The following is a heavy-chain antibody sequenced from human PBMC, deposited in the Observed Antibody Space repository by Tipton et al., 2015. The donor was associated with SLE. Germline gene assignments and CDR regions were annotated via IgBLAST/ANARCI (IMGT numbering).Heavy chain of an antibody. CDR2: INHSRST. Sequence: TLSLTCAVYGGSLSGYYWTWIRQPPGKGLEWIGEINHSRSTNYNPSLKSRVTISVDTSKNQFSLELSSVTAADTALYYCARIRDLISSRYPNPVRFDPWGQGTLVTVSS. J-gene: IGHJ5*02. CDR3: ARIRDLISSRYPNPVRFDP. V-gene: IGHV4-34*01. D-gene: IGHD2-21*02. CDR1: GGSLSGYY.